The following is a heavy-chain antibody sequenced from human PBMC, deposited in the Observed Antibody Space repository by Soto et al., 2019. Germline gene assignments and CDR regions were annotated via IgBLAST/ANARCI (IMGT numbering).Heavy chain of an antibody. CDR3: ARGAMRYYYGSGSSWFDP. Sequence: SETLSLTCAVYGGSFSGYYWSWIRQPPGKGLEWIGEINHSGSTNYNPSLKSRVTISVDTSKNQFSLKLSSVTAADTAVYYCARGAMRYYYGSGSSWFDPCGQGTLVAVS. CDR1: GGSFSGYY. V-gene: IGHV4-34*01. J-gene: IGHJ5*02. D-gene: IGHD3-10*01. CDR2: INHSGST.